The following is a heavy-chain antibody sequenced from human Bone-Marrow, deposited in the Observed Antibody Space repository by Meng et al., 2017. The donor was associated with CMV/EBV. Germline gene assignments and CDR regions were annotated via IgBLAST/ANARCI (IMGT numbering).Heavy chain of an antibody. D-gene: IGHD6-19*01. V-gene: IGHV1-18*01. CDR1: GYTFTSYG. J-gene: IGHJ4*02. CDR2: ISAYNGNT. Sequence: VQLGQSGAGVEKPGASVKVSCKASGYTFTSYGISWVRQAPGQGLEWMGWISAYNGNTNYAQKLQGRVTMTTDTSTCTAYMELRSLRSDDTAVYYCARVGWLVPSSGFDYWGQGTLVTVSS. CDR3: ARVGWLVPSSGFDY.